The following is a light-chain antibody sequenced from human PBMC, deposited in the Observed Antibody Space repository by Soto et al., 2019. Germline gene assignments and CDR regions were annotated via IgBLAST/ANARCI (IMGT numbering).Light chain of an antibody. J-gene: IGKJ1*01. Sequence: EIVWTQSPATLSLSPVERATLSCRASQSVSSYLAWYQQKPGQTPRLLIYDASNRATGIPARFSGSGSGTDFTLTISRLEPEDFAVYYCQQYGSSPTFGQGTKVDIK. V-gene: IGKV3-20*01. CDR2: DAS. CDR1: QSVSSY. CDR3: QQYGSSPT.